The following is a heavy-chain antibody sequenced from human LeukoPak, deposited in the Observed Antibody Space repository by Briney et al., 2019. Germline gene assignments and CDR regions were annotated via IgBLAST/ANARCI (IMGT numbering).Heavy chain of an antibody. CDR1: GFSSSDHY. J-gene: IGHJ3*02. Sequence: PGGSLRLSCAASGFSSSDHYMDWVHQAPGKGLEWVGRSSDKASHYATDCAASVKDRFSISRDDSKNSLYLQMSSLKAEDTAVYYCARRGNTYGPNGFDIWGQGTMVTVSS. D-gene: IGHD5-18*01. V-gene: IGHV3-72*01. CDR2: SSDKASHYAT. CDR3: ARRGNTYGPNGFDI.